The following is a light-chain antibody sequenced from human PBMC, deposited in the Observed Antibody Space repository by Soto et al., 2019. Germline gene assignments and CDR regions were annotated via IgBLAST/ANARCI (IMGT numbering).Light chain of an antibody. J-gene: IGLJ2*01. Sequence: QSVLTQPASVSGSPGQSITISCTGTSSDVGGYNFVSWYQQHPGKAPKLMIYDVSNRPSGVSSRFSASKSGNTASLTISGLQTKDEADYYCTSYSSGSTVVFGGGTKVTVL. CDR2: DVS. V-gene: IGLV2-14*03. CDR3: TSYSSGSTVV. CDR1: SSDVGGYNF.